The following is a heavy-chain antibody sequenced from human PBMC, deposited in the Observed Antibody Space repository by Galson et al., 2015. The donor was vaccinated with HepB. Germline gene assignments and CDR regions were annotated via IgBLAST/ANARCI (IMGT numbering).Heavy chain of an antibody. D-gene: IGHD3-22*01. CDR2: ISAYNGNT. CDR3: ARIDSSDTTGNWFDP. Sequence: SVKVSCKASGYTFTSYGISWVRQAPGQGLEWMGWISAYNGNTNYAQKLQGRVTMTTDTSTSTAYTELRSLRSDDTAVYYCARIDSSDTTGNWFDPWGQGTLVTVSS. J-gene: IGHJ5*02. V-gene: IGHV1-18*01. CDR1: GYTFTSYG.